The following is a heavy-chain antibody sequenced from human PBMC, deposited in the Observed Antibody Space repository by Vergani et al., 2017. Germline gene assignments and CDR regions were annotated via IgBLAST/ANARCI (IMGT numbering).Heavy chain of an antibody. CDR3: ARAPVDTAMVTGGQQLGEGMY. D-gene: IGHD5-18*01. V-gene: IGHV3-30*03. J-gene: IGHJ4*02. Sequence: QVQLVESGGGVVQPGRSLRLSCAASGFTFSSYGMHWVRQAPGKGLEWVAVISYDGSNKYYADSVKGRFTISRDNSKNTLYLQMNSLRAEDTAVYYCARAPVDTAMVTGGQQLGEGMYWGQGTLVTVSS. CDR2: ISYDGSNK. CDR1: GFTFSSYG.